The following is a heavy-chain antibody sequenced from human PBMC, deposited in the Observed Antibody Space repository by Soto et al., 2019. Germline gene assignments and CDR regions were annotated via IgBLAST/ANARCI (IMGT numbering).Heavy chain of an antibody. CDR2: ICPDDSDT. CDR3: ERGYSSLADDAFDI. D-gene: IGHD5-12*01. J-gene: IGHJ3*02. CDR1: GYIFTNNW. Sequence: GESLKISCKGSGYIFTNNWIGWVRQMPGKGLEWMGIICPDDSDTRYSPSFQGQVTISADKSISTAYLQWRSLKASDTAMYYCERGYSSLADDAFDIWGQGTMVTVSS. V-gene: IGHV5-51*01.